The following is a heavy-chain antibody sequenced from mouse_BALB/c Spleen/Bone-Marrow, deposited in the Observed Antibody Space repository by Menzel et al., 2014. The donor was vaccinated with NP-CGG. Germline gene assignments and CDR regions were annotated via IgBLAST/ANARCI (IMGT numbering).Heavy chain of an antibody. D-gene: IGHD2-10*02. V-gene: IGHV1-84*02. J-gene: IGHJ2*01. Sequence: LMESGPELVKPGASVKISCKASGYTFTDYYINWVKQKPGQGLEWIGWIYPGSGNTKYNEKFKGKATLTVDTSSSTAHMQLSSLTSEDTAVYFCAREGYGNSYYFDYWGQGTTLTVSS. CDR2: IYPGSGNT. CDR3: AREGYGNSYYFDY. CDR1: GYTFTDYY.